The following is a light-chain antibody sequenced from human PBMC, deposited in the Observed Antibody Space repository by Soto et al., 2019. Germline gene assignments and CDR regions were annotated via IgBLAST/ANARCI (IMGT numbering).Light chain of an antibody. J-gene: IGLJ1*01. CDR2: DD. V-gene: IGLV2-14*01. Sequence: QSVMTQPPSVSAAPGQKVTISCSGSSSNIGGNSVSWYQQLPGTAPKLLIYDDNRPSGVSNRFSGSKSVNTASLTISGLQAEDEADYYCSSYTSSSTYVFGSGTKLTVL. CDR3: SSYTSSSTYV. CDR1: SSNIGGNS.